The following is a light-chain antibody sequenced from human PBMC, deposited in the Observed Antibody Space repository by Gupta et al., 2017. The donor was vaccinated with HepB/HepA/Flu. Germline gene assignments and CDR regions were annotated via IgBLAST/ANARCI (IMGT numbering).Light chain of an antibody. Sequence: EIVMTQSPATLSVSTGERAVLSCRASQRISSNLVWYQQKPGQAPRLLIYDASSRASGIPARFSGSGSGTEFTLTISSLQSEDFAVFYCQQYNDWPRTFGQGTKVEVK. CDR1: QRISSN. V-gene: IGKV3-15*01. CDR3: QQYNDWPRT. CDR2: DAS. J-gene: IGKJ1*01.